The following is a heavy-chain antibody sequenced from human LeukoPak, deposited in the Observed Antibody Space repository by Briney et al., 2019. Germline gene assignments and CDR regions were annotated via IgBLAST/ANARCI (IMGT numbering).Heavy chain of an antibody. CDR1: GGSISSGGYY. Sequence: SETLSLTCTVSGGSISSGGYYWSWIRQHPGKGLEWIGYIYYSGITYYNPSLKSRVTISVDTSKNQFSLKLSSVTAADTAVYYCARLYGSGSLSYGMDVWGQRTTVTVSS. D-gene: IGHD3-10*01. CDR3: ARLYGSGSLSYGMDV. J-gene: IGHJ6*02. CDR2: IYYSGIT. V-gene: IGHV4-31*03.